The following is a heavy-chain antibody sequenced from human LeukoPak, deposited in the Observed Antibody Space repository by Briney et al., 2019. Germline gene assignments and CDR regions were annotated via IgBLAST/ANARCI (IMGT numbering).Heavy chain of an antibody. CDR2: IYPGDSDT. D-gene: IGHD6-13*01. Sequence: GESLKISCRGSGYTFTTYWIAWVRQMPGKGLEWMGIIYPGDSDTRYSPSFQGQVTISTDRSISTAFLQWSSLMASDTAMYYCARGIGYSSSWPPDYWGQGTLVTVSS. CDR3: ARGIGYSSSWPPDY. V-gene: IGHV5-51*01. CDR1: GYTFTTYW. J-gene: IGHJ4*02.